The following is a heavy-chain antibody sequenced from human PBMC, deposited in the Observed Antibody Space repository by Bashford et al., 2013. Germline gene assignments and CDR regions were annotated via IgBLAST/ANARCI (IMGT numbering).Heavy chain of an antibody. CDR1: GYTFTSYY. CDR3: ARDMGINYDSSGYYGGPYYFDY. D-gene: IGHD3-22*01. CDR2: INPSGGST. J-gene: IGHJ4*02. Sequence: ASVKVSCKASGYTFTSYYMHWVRQAPGQGLEWMGIINPSGGSTSYAQKFQGRVTMTRDTSTSTVYMELSSLRSEDTAVYYCARDMGINYDSSGYYGGPYYFDYVGQGTWSPSPQ. V-gene: IGHV1-46*03.